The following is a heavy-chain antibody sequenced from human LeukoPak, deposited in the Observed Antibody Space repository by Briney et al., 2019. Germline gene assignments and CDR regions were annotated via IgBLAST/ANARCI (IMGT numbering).Heavy chain of an antibody. J-gene: IGHJ3*02. CDR1: GVSISRYY. CDR3: ARSDYHNSGSHTVFDAFDI. Sequence: SETLSLTCTVSGVSISRYYWSWIRRPPGKGLEWVGYIDDSGNTNYNPSLKSQVTISVDKSKNQFSLKLSFVTAADTAMYYCARSDYHNSGSHTVFDAFDIWGQGTRVTVSS. D-gene: IGHD3-10*01. CDR2: IDDSGNT. V-gene: IGHV4-59*01.